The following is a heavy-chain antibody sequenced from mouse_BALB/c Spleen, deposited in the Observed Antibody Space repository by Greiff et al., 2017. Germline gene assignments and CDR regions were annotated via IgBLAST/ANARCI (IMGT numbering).Heavy chain of an antibody. V-gene: IGHV2-6-4*01. Sequence: VKLVESGPGLVAPSQSLSITCTVSGLSLSRYSVHWVRQPPGKGLEWLGMIWGGGSTDYNSALKSRLSISKDNSKSQVFLKMNSLQTDDTAMYYCARNWGYGSSYNYAMDYWGQGTSVTVSS. CDR2: IWGGGST. J-gene: IGHJ4*01. CDR1: GLSLSRYS. CDR3: ARNWGYGSSYNYAMDY. D-gene: IGHD1-1*01.